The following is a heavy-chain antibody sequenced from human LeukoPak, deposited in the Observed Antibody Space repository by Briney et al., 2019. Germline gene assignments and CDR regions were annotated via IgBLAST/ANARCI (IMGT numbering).Heavy chain of an antibody. J-gene: IGHJ6*03. CDR1: GGTFSSYA. V-gene: IGHV1-69*06. CDR3: ARDRFDDRSGYYYHYYYYMDV. CDR2: IIPIFGTA. Sequence: ASVKVSCKASGGTFSSYAISWVRQAPGQGLEWMGGIIPIFGTANYAQKFQGRVTITADKSTSTAYMELSSLRSEDTAVYYCARDRFDDRSGYYYHYYYYMDVWGKGTTVTASS. D-gene: IGHD3-22*01.